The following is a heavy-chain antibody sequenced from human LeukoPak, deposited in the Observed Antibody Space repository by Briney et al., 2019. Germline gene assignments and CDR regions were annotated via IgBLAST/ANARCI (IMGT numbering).Heavy chain of an antibody. J-gene: IGHJ3*01. CDR1: RGSIGIYY. Sequence: KPSETLSLTCTVSRGSIGIYYWSWVRQPPGKGLECHGFIYHTAATNYNPSLKTRLTITVHLPKNQFSLHLNSMTAADTALYYCARHDRGTSMVLDPFDLWGQGTMVTVSS. CDR3: ARHDRGTSMVLDPFDL. D-gene: IGHD5-18*01. CDR2: IYHTAAT. V-gene: IGHV4-59*08.